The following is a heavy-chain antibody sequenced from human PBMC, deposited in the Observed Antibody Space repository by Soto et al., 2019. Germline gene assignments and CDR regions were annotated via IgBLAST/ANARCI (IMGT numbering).Heavy chain of an antibody. J-gene: IGHJ4*02. CDR1: GGSLSSNSYY. D-gene: IGHD5-18*01. Sequence: SETLSLTCTVSGGSLSSNSYYWGWIRHPPGKGLEWIGSVYYSGSTYYNPSLNSRVTISVDTSNNQFSLKLSSVTAADTAVYYCARLGYSYGYYFDYCGQGTLVTVSS. V-gene: IGHV4-39*01. CDR3: ARLGYSYGYYFDY. CDR2: VYYSGST.